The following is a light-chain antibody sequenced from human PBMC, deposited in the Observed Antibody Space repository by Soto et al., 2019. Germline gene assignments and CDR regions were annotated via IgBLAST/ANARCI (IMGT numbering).Light chain of an antibody. CDR3: SSYTSSSTLLYV. CDR2: DVS. V-gene: IGLV2-14*04. J-gene: IGLJ1*01. CDR1: SSDVGGYNY. Sequence: CTGTSSDVGGYNYVSWYQQHPGKAPKLMIYDVSNRPSGVSNRFSGSKSGNTASLTISGLQAEDEADYYCSSYTSSSTLLYVFGTGTQLTVL.